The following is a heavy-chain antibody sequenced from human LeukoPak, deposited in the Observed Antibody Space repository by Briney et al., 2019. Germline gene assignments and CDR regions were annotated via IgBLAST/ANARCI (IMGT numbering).Heavy chain of an antibody. V-gene: IGHV3-15*01. J-gene: IGHJ4*02. CDR2: IKSKTDGGTT. Sequence: GGSLRLSCAASGFTFSNAWMSWVRQAPGKGLEWVGRIKSKTDGGTTDYAAPVKGRFTISRDDSKNTLYLQMNSLKTEDTAVYYCTRTHTLTDVEHDYWGQGTLVTVSS. CDR3: TRTHTLTDVEHDY. D-gene: IGHD1/OR15-1a*01. CDR1: GFTFSNAW.